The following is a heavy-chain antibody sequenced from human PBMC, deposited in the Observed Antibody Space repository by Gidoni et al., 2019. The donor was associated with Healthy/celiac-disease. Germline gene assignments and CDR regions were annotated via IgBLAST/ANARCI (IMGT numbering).Heavy chain of an antibody. J-gene: IGHJ5*02. Sequence: QVQLVQSGAEVKKPGSPVKVSCKASGGTFSSSAITWVRQAPGQGREWMGGIIPIFGTANYAQKFHGRVTITADESTSTAYMELSSLRSEDTAVYYCARCRSSKPGGSGGDYGWFDPWGQGTLVTVSS. CDR1: GGTFSSSA. D-gene: IGHD6-13*01. V-gene: IGHV1-69*01. CDR2: IIPIFGTA. CDR3: ARCRSSKPGGSGGDYGWFDP.